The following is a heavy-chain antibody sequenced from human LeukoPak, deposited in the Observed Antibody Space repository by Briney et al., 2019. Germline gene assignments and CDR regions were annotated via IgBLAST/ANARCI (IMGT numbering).Heavy chain of an antibody. CDR1: GFTFSSYA. V-gene: IGHV3-23*01. J-gene: IGHJ4*02. D-gene: IGHD3-3*01. CDR2: ISGSGGST. CDR3: ARFFHLGFPFDY. Sequence: GGSLRLSCAASGFTFSSYAMSWVRQAPGKGLEWVSAISGSGGSTYYADSVKGRFTISRDNARNSLYLQMNSLRAEDTAVYYCARFFHLGFPFDYWGQGTLVTVSS.